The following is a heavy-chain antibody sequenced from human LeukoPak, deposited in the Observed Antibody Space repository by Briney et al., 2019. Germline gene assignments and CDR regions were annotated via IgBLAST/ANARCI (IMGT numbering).Heavy chain of an antibody. Sequence: PSETLSLTCTVSGDSISTSGYYWGWIRQPPGKGLEWIGSIYFSGSTYYNPSLMNRVSISVDTSKNQFSLKLTSVTAADTAVYYCARHKGSYSHLDSWGQGTLVTVSS. D-gene: IGHD1-26*01. J-gene: IGHJ4*02. CDR1: GDSISTSGYY. CDR2: IYFSGST. CDR3: ARHKGSYSHLDS. V-gene: IGHV4-39*01.